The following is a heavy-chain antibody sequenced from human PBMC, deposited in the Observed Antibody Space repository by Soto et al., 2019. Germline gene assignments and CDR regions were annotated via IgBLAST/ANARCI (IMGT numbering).Heavy chain of an antibody. D-gene: IGHD3-22*01. Sequence: GGSLRLSCAASGFTFSNSWMNWVRQAPGKGLEWVANIKEDGTAKYYLDSVKGRFTVSRDNVKNSLYLQMNRLRAEDTAMYYCTTDRGYLTFDYWGPGTLVTVSS. CDR3: TTDRGYLTFDY. J-gene: IGHJ4*01. CDR2: IKEDGTAK. V-gene: IGHV3-7*01. CDR1: GFTFSNSW.